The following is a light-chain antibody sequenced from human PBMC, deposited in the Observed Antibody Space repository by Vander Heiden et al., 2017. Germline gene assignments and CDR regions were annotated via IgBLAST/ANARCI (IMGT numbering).Light chain of an antibody. CDR3: QQYYSSPRT. CDR1: ENILDISKMKHY. J-gene: IGKJ1*01. CDR2: WAS. V-gene: IGKV4-1*01. Sequence: IVMTQSPDSLAVSLGERATINCKSSENILDISKMKHYVSWYQQKPGQPPKLLSYWASTREFGVPERFSGSGSGTDFTLTITSLQAEDVAVYYCQQYYSSPRTFGQGTKVEIK.